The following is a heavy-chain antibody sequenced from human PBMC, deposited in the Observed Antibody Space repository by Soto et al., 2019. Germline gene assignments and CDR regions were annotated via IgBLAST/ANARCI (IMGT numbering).Heavy chain of an antibody. D-gene: IGHD3-10*01. Sequence: QVQLVESGGGVVQPGRSLRLSCAASGFTLSSYAMHWVRQAPGKGLEWVAVISYDGSNKYYADSVKGRFTVSTGNSKNTLYLQMNSLRAEDTAIYYCARDNGDGSGIGGYWGQGTLVTVSS. V-gene: IGHV3-30-3*01. CDR3: ARDNGDGSGIGGY. CDR1: GFTLSSYA. CDR2: ISYDGSNK. J-gene: IGHJ4*02.